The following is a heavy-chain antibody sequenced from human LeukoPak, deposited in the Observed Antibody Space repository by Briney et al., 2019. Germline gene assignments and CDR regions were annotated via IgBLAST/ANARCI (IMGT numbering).Heavy chain of an antibody. Sequence: GGSLRLSCAASGYTFSNYNMNWVRQAPGKAMEWVSSITSSGTYIFYADSVKGRFTISRDNAKNSLYLQMNSLRAEDTAVYYCARLFGGVTTFDYWGQGALVTVSS. CDR3: ARLFGGVTTFDY. CDR1: GYTFSNYN. D-gene: IGHD2-8*02. J-gene: IGHJ4*02. CDR2: ITSSGTYI. V-gene: IGHV3-21*01.